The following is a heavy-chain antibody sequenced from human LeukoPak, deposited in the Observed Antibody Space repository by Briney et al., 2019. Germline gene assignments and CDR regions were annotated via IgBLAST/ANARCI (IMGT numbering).Heavy chain of an antibody. D-gene: IGHD2-2*02. CDR1: GYSFTSYW. V-gene: IGHV5-51*01. CDR3: ARTQLGYCSSTSCYTGYYYGMDV. Sequence: GESLKISCKCSGYSFTSYWIGWVRQMPGKGLEWMGIIYPGDSDTRYSPSFQGQVTISADKSISTAYLQWSSLKASDTAMYYCARTQLGYCSSTSCYTGYYYGMDVWGQGTTVTVSS. J-gene: IGHJ6*02. CDR2: IYPGDSDT.